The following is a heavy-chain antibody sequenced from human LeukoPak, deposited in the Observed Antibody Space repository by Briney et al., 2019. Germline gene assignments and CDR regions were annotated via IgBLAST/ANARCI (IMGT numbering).Heavy chain of an antibody. J-gene: IGHJ4*02. D-gene: IGHD6-13*01. CDR2: LSYDGRDK. V-gene: IGHV3-30*18. CDR1: GFTFSSFG. CDR3: AKDTEPYSSKYIFGS. Sequence: GGSLRLSCAASGFTFSSFGMHWVRQAPGKGLEWVAVLSYDGRDKHDADSVKGRSTISRDNSKNTLYLQMNSLRAEDTAVYYCAKDTEPYSSKYIFGSWGQGTLVTVSS.